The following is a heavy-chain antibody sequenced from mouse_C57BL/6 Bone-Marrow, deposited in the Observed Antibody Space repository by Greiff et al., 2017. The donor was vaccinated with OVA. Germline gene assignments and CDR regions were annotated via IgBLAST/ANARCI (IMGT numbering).Heavy chain of an antibody. D-gene: IGHD1-1*01. Sequence: QVQLQQSGAELVRPGSSVKLSCKASGYTFTSYWMHWVKQRPIQGLEWIGNIDPSDSETHYNQKFKDKATLTVDKSSSTAYMQLSSLTSEDSAVYYCARVTTVVATGDYWGQGTTLTVSS. CDR2: IDPSDSET. CDR3: ARVTTVVATGDY. V-gene: IGHV1-52*01. CDR1: GYTFTSYW. J-gene: IGHJ2*01.